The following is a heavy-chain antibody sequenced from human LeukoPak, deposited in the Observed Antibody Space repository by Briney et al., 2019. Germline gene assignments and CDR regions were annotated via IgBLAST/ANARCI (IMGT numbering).Heavy chain of an antibody. J-gene: IGHJ5*02. CDR2: ISAYNGNT. Sequence: ASVKVSCKASGYTFTSYGISWVRRAPGQGLEWMGWISAYNGNTNYAQKLQGRVTMTTDTSTSTAYMELRSLRSDDTAVYYCARDQEPADIDSRWFDPWGQGTLVTVSS. CDR3: ARDQEPADIDSRWFDP. CDR1: GYTFTSYG. D-gene: IGHD2-2*01. V-gene: IGHV1-18*01.